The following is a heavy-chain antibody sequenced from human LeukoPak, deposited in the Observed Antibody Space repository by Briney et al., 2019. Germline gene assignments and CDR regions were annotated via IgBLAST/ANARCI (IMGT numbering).Heavy chain of an antibody. CDR2: IYYSGST. J-gene: IGHJ6*03. CDR1: GDSIRSSSYY. CDR3: SRSHDYGGLYFYYYMDV. V-gene: IGHV4-39*01. Sequence: SETLSLTCTVSGDSIRSSSYYWGWIRQPPGKGLEWIGSIYYSGSTHYNPSLKSRVTISVDTSKNQFSLNLRSVTAADTAIYFCSRSHDYGGLYFYYYMDVWGKGTTVTVSS. D-gene: IGHD4-23*01.